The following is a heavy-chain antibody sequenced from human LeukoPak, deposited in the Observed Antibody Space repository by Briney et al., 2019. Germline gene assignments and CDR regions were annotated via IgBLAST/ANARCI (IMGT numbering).Heavy chain of an antibody. J-gene: IGHJ6*03. CDR3: ARGSGSYYAPYYYYYYMDV. CDR1: GGTFSSYA. Sequence: SVKVSCKASGGTFSSYAISWVRQAPGQGLEWMGGIIPIFGTANYAQKFQGRVTITTDESTSTAYMELSSLRSEDTAVYYCARGSGSYYAPYYYYYYMDVWGKGTTVTVS. CDR2: IIPIFGTA. V-gene: IGHV1-69*05. D-gene: IGHD1-26*01.